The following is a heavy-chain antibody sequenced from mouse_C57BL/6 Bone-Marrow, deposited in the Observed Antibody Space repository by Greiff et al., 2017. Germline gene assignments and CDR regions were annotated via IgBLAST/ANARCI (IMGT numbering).Heavy chain of an antibody. J-gene: IGHJ1*03. Sequence: EVQGVESGGDLVKPGGSLKLSCAASGFTFSSYGMSWVRQTPDKRLEWVATISSGGGYTYYPDSLKGRFTITRDNAKNTLYLQISSLKSEDTAIYYCARRAFYYGNFFWYFDVWGKGTTVTVSS. CDR1: GFTFSSYG. CDR3: ARRAFYYGNFFWYFDV. V-gene: IGHV5-6*01. D-gene: IGHD2-1*01. CDR2: ISSGGGYT.